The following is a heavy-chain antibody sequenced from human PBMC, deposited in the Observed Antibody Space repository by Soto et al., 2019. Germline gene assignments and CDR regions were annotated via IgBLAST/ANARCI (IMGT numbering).Heavy chain of an antibody. CDR2: INPNSGGT. D-gene: IGHD6-13*01. V-gene: IGHV1-2*04. CDR1: GYTFTGYY. J-gene: IGHJ5*02. Sequence: ASVKVSCKASGYTFTGYYMHWVRQAPGQGLEWMGWINPNSGGTNYAQKFQGWVTMTRDTSISTAYMERGRLRSDDTAVYYCARGIGAAARSFWFDPWGQGTLVTVSS. CDR3: ARGIGAAARSFWFDP.